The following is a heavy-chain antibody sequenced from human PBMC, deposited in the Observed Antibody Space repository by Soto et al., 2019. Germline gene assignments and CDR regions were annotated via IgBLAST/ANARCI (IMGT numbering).Heavy chain of an antibody. CDR1: GYTFTSYG. CDR3: ASGLVEMATINWFDP. Sequence: SVKVSCKASGYTFTSYGISWVRQAPGQGLELMGGVIPLFDTPNYARNFQGRLTITADESTSTVYMELSSLRFEDTAIYYCASGLVEMATINWFDPWGQGTLVTVSS. CDR2: VIPLFDTP. J-gene: IGHJ5*02. D-gene: IGHD1-1*01. V-gene: IGHV1-69*13.